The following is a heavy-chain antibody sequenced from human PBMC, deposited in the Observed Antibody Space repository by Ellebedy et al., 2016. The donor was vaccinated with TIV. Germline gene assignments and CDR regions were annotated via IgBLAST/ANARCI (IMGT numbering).Heavy chain of an antibody. CDR1: GFTFSSYW. J-gene: IGHJ4*02. V-gene: IGHV3-7*01. Sequence: GESLKISCAASGFTFSSYWMSWVRQAPGKGLEWMTNIKQDGSEKYYVDSVKGRFTISRDNAKNSLYLQMNSLRAEDTAVYYCAREGPPRLGGDYFDYWGQGTLVTVSS. CDR2: IKQDGSEK. D-gene: IGHD3-16*01. CDR3: AREGPPRLGGDYFDY.